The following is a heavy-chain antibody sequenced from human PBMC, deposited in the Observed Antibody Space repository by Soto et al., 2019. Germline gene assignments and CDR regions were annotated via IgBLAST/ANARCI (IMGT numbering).Heavy chain of an antibody. D-gene: IGHD5-12*01. Sequence: QVQLVQSGAEVKKPGSSVKVSCKASGGTFSSYAISWVRQAPGQGLEWMGGIIPIFGTANYAQKFQGRVTITADKSTSTAYMELSSLRSEDTAVYYCARDMKPGLVAHDAFDIWGQGTMVTVSS. CDR2: IIPIFGTA. J-gene: IGHJ3*02. CDR1: GGTFSSYA. CDR3: ARDMKPGLVAHDAFDI. V-gene: IGHV1-69*06.